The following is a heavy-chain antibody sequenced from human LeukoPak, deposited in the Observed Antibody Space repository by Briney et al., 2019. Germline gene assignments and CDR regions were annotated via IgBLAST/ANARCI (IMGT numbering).Heavy chain of an antibody. V-gene: IGHV3-20*04. CDR2: INWSGGST. D-gene: IGHD3-3*01. J-gene: IGHJ4*02. CDR1: GFTFDDYD. Sequence: GGSLRLSCAASGFTFDDYDMSRVRQAPGKGLEWISPINWSGGSTRYVDSVEGRFTISRDNAKNSLYLQMNSLRLEDTAVYYCVRDRSGVLSHAIPFEFWGQGSLVTVSS. CDR3: VRDRSGVLSHAIPFEF.